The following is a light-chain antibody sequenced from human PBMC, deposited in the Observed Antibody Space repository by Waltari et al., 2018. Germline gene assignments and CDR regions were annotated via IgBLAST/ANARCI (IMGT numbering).Light chain of an antibody. CDR2: WAS. CDR3: QQYYRVNPLS. V-gene: IGKV4-1*01. CDR1: QSVFDTSANKNY. J-gene: IGKJ4*01. Sequence: DIVMTQSQDSVAVSLGEGTTINCKSSQSVFDTSANKNYLAWYQQKPGQHPKLLIYWASFLASGVPARFTGRGSGTDFSLAISSVQAEDVAVYYSQQYYRVNPLSFGGGTRV.